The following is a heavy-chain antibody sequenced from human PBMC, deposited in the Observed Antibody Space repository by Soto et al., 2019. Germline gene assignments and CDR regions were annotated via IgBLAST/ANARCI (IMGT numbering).Heavy chain of an antibody. Sequence: EVQLVESGGGLVKPGGSLRLSCAASGFTFTNAWMNWVRQAPGKGLEWVGRIKRKTDDGTTDYAAPVKGRFTISRDDSKNTLYLQMNSLKTEDPAVYYCTTLVSYWGQGALVTVSS. CDR3: TTLVSY. V-gene: IGHV3-15*07. CDR2: IKRKTDDGTT. CDR1: GFTFTNAW. D-gene: IGHD1-26*01. J-gene: IGHJ4*02.